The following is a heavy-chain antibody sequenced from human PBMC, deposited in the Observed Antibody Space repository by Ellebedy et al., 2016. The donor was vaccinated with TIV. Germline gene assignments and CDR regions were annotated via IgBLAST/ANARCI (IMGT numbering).Heavy chain of an antibody. D-gene: IGHD3-22*01. V-gene: IGHV5-10-1*01. CDR3: ARPRRDYYDSSSYHPPGY. CDR1: GYSFTSYW. CDR2: IDPSDSYT. Sequence: GESLKISXKGSGYSFTSYWISWVRQMPGKGLEWMGRIDPSDSYTNYSPSFQGHVTISADKSISTAYLQWSSLKASDTAMYYCARPRRDYYDSSSYHPPGYWGQGTLVTVSS. J-gene: IGHJ4*02.